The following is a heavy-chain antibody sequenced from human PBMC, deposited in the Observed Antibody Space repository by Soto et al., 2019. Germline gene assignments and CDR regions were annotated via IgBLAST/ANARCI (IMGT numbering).Heavy chain of an antibody. CDR2: IYYSGST. V-gene: IGHV4-31*03. Sequence: QVQLQESGPGLVKPSQTLSLTCTVSGGSISSGGYYWSWIRQHPGKGLEWIGYIYYSGSTYYNPSLKSRVTISVETFKNQFSLKLSSVTAADTAVYYCARLPLGSTSCCRGGMDVWGQGTTVTVSS. D-gene: IGHD2-2*01. CDR1: GGSISSGGYY. J-gene: IGHJ6*02. CDR3: ARLPLGSTSCCRGGMDV.